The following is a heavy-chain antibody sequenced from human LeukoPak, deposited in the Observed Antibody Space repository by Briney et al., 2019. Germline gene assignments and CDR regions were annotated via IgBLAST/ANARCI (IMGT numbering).Heavy chain of an antibody. V-gene: IGHV3-66*01. CDR2: IYSGGST. D-gene: IGHD6-6*01. CDR3: ARLEYSNSYFDY. Sequence: GGSLRLSCAASGFTVSSNYMSWLRQAPGKGLEWVSVIYSGGSTYYADSVKGRFTISRDNSKNTLYLQMNSLRAEDTAVYYCARLEYSNSYFDYWGQGTLVTVSS. CDR1: GFTVSSNY. J-gene: IGHJ4*02.